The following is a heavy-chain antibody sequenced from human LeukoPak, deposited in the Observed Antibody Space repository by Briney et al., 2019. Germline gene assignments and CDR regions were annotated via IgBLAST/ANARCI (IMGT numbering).Heavy chain of an antibody. V-gene: IGHV3-30*03. CDR2: ISYDGSNK. D-gene: IGHD3-10*01. CDR1: GFTFNHYG. Sequence: GGSLRLPCASSGFTFNHYGLHWGRQAPGRGLEWVALISYDGSNKYYADSVKGRFTISRDNSKNTLYLQMNSLRAEDTAVYYCASPTMVRGVSINGDFDYWGQGTLVTVSS. CDR3: ASPTMVRGVSINGDFDY. J-gene: IGHJ4*02.